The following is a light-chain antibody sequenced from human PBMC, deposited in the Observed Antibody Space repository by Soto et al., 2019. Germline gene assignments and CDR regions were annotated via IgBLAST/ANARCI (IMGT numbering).Light chain of an antibody. CDR3: QQTDSFPIT. J-gene: IGKJ5*01. CDR1: QDIITW. CDR2: TAS. V-gene: IGKV1-12*01. Sequence: DIQMTQSPSSVTASVGDIVTITFRASQDIITWLAWYQQKPGKAPNLLIYTASNLQSGVPSRFSGSGSGTHFTLTISSLQPEDFGTYYCQQTDSFPITFGQGTRLEIK.